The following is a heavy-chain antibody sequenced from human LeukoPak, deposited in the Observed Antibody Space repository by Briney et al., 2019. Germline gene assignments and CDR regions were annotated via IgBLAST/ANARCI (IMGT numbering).Heavy chain of an antibody. D-gene: IGHD1-26*01. J-gene: IGHJ6*03. CDR3: ARDLGGSYHYYYYMDV. Sequence: KPSETLSLTCTVSGGSISSGSYYWSWIRQPAGKGLEWIVRIYTSGSTNYNPSLKSRVTISVDTSKNQFSLKLSSVTAADTAVYYCARDLGGSYHYYYYMDVWGKGTTVTISS. CDR2: IYTSGST. CDR1: GGSISSGSYY. V-gene: IGHV4-61*02.